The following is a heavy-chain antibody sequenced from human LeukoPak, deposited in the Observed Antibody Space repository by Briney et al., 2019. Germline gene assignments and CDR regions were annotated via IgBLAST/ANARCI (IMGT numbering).Heavy chain of an antibody. CDR3: AARALYSGYDYVY. D-gene: IGHD5-12*01. CDR2: ISWNSGSI. V-gene: IGHV3-9*01. Sequence: PGGSLRLSCAASGFTFDDYAMHWVRQAPGKGLEWVSGISWNSGSIGYADSVKGRFTISRDNAKNSLYLQMNSLRAEDTALYYCAARALYSGYDYVYWGQGTLVTVSS. CDR1: GFTFDDYA. J-gene: IGHJ4*02.